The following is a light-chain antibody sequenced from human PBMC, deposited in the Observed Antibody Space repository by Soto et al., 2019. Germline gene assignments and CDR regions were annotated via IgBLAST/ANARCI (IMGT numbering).Light chain of an antibody. V-gene: IGKV1-12*01. Sequence: DIQMTQSPSSVSAYVGDRVTITCRARQGISRWLAWYQQKPGKAPNLLIYAASTLQSGVPSRFSGSGSGTDFTLTISSLQPEDFATYYCQQADSFPYTFGQGTKLEIK. J-gene: IGKJ2*01. CDR3: QQADSFPYT. CDR2: AAS. CDR1: QGISRW.